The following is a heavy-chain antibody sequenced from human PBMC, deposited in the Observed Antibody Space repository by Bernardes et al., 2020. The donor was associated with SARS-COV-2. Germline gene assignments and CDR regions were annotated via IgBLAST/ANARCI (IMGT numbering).Heavy chain of an antibody. V-gene: IGHV4-34*01. CDR3: ARGRNSVNMILVVIGFTVYFDY. D-gene: IGHD2-8*02. Sequence: PDTLCLSCAVYGESFSGYQWSWIRQPPGMWLEWVGELNQSGSTNYNPSLKRRVTLAVDTSKNQFSLNLSSLAAADTAVYYCARGRNSVNMILVVIGFTVYFDYWGQRTLVTVSS. J-gene: IGHJ4*02. CDR2: LNQSGST. CDR1: GESFSGYQ.